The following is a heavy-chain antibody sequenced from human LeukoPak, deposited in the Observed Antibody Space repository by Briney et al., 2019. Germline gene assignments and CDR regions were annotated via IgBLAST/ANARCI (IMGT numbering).Heavy chain of an antibody. CDR2: ISPGDSDT. CDR1: GYSLNSHY. Sequence: GESLKISCQASGYSLNSHYIAWVRRMPGKGLEWMGIISPGDSDTRYSPSFQGQVTISADKSISTAYLQWSSLRASDTAIYYCARVWFGEYPLDYWGQGTLITVSP. D-gene: IGHD3-10*01. V-gene: IGHV5-51*01. CDR3: ARVWFGEYPLDY. J-gene: IGHJ4*02.